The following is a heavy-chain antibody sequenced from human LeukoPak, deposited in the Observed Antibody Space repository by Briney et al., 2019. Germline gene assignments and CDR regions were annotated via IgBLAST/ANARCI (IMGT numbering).Heavy chain of an antibody. J-gene: IGHJ4*02. CDR3: ARDRATSHFDD. CDR1: GGSISSYY. V-gene: IGHV4-59*01. CDR2: IYYSGST. Sequence: SETLSLTCTVSGGSISSYYWSWIRQPPGKGLEWIGYIYYSGSTNYNPSLKSRVTISVDTSKNQFSLKLSSVTAADTAVYYCARDRATSHFDDWGQGTLVTVSS.